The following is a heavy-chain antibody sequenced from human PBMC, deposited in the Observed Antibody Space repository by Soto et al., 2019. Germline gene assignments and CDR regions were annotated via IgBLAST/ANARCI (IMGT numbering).Heavy chain of an antibody. CDR1: GGAISNANSY. D-gene: IGHD3-16*02. Sequence: QLQLQESGPGQVKPSETLSLTCIVSGGAISNANSYWGWIRQPPGKGLEWIGSIYYGGTTYYNPSLKRRAPNSVDTSRNHFSLRLASVTAADTGVFFCARHWRERSGELSSFDFWGQGIKVTVAS. CDR2: IYYGGTT. CDR3: ARHWRERSGELSSFDF. V-gene: IGHV4-39*01. J-gene: IGHJ4*02.